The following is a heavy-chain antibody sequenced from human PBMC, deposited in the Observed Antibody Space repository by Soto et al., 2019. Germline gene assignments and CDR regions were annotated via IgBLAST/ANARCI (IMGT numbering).Heavy chain of an antibody. D-gene: IGHD3-9*01. V-gene: IGHV5-10-1*01. CDR3: ARRRDILTGYSAADY. CDR2: IDPSDSDT. CDR1: GYTFRSNW. Sequence: PGESLKISCQGSGYTFRSNWISWVRQVSDKGLEWMGTIDPSDSDTYYSPSFQGHVTMSVDESTRTAYLQWSSLKASDTAMYYCARRRDILTGYSAADYWGQGTLVTVSS. J-gene: IGHJ4*02.